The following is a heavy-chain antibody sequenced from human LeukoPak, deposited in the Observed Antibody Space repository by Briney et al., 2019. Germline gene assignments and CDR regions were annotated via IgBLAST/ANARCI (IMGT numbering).Heavy chain of an antibody. D-gene: IGHD3-10*01. CDR1: GFTFSSYA. V-gene: IGHV3-23*01. Sequence: PGGSLRLSCAASGFTFSSYAMSWVRQAPGKGLEWVSAISGSGGSTYYADSVKGRFTISRDNSKNTLYLQMNSLRAEDTAVYYRAKSSRDYYGSGSLDYWGQGTLVTVSS. CDR2: ISGSGGST. CDR3: AKSSRDYYGSGSLDY. J-gene: IGHJ4*02.